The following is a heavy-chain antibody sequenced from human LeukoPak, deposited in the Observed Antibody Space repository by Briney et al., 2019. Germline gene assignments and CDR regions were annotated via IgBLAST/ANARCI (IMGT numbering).Heavy chain of an antibody. V-gene: IGHV3-66*01. CDR3: ARGPRFDY. J-gene: IGHJ4*02. CDR2: IYSGDNT. CDR1: GFTVSSNY. Sequence: PGGSLRLSCAASGFTVSSNYMSWVRQAPGKGLEWVSVIYSGDNTYYADSVKGRFTISRDNSKNTLYLQMNSLRADDTAVYYCARGPRFDYWGQGTLVTVSS.